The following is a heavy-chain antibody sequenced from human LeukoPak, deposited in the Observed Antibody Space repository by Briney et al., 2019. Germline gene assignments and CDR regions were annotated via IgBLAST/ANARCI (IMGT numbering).Heavy chain of an antibody. V-gene: IGHV1-69*04. CDR3: ARDPYYDSSGPQGDYYYGMDV. J-gene: IGHJ6*02. CDR1: GGTFSSYA. CDR2: IIPILGIA. Sequence: ASVKVSCKASGGTFSSYAISWVRQAPGQGLEWMGRIIPILGIANYAQKFQGRVTITADKSTSIAYMELSSLRSEDTAVYYCARDPYYDSSGPQGDYYYGMDVWGQGTTVTVSS. D-gene: IGHD3-22*01.